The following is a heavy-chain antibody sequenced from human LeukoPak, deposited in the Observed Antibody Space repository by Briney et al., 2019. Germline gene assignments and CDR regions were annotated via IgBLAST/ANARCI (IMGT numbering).Heavy chain of an antibody. J-gene: IGHJ6*02. CDR1: GGSISSYY. CDR2: IYYSGST. CDR3: ARHYSSSWYDYYGMDV. Sequence: SETLSLTCTVSGGSISSYYWSWIRQPPVKGLEWIGYIYYSGSTNYNPSLKSRVTISVDTSKNQFSLKLSSVTAADTAVYYCARHYSSSWYDYYGMDVWGQGTTVTVSS. D-gene: IGHD6-13*01. V-gene: IGHV4-59*08.